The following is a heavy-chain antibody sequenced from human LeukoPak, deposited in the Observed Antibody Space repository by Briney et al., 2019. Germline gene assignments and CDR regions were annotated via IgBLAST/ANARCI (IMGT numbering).Heavy chain of an antibody. Sequence: GASVKVSCKASGYTFTSYGISWVRQAPGQGLEWMGWISAYNGNTNYAQKLQGRVTMTTDTSTSTAYMELSSLRSEDTAVYYCARHKLVHSWFDPWGQGTLVTVSS. V-gene: IGHV1-18*04. CDR2: ISAYNGNT. CDR1: GYTFTSYG. J-gene: IGHJ5*02. D-gene: IGHD6-6*01. CDR3: ARHKLVHSWFDP.